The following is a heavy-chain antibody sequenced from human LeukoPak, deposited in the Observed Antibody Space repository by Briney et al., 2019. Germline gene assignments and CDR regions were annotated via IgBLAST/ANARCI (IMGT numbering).Heavy chain of an antibody. Sequence: GGSLRLSCAASGFPFSSYNMNWVRQAPGKGLEWVSAITGRGRSTYYADSVKGRFTISRDNAKNSLFLQMNSLRAEDTAVYYCARVLGTTAIDYWGQGTLVTVSS. V-gene: IGHV3-21*01. CDR3: ARVLGTTAIDY. CDR2: ITGRGRST. CDR1: GFPFSSYN. D-gene: IGHD1-1*01. J-gene: IGHJ4*02.